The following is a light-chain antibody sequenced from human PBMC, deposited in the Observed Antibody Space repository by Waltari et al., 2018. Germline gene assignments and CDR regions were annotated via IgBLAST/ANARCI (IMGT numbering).Light chain of an antibody. Sequence: EIVMTQSPDSLAVSLGERATINCKSSQSVLHSSNNKNYLAWYQQKPGQPPKLLVYWASTREAGVPDRFSGSGSGTDFTLTISSLQAEDVAVYYCQQYYSTCQFGQGTKVEIK. V-gene: IGKV4-1*01. CDR1: QSVLHSSNNKNY. J-gene: IGKJ1*01. CDR2: WAS. CDR3: QQYYSTCQ.